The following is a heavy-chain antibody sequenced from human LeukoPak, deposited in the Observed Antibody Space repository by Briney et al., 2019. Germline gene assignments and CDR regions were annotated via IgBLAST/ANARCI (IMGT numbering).Heavy chain of an antibody. J-gene: IGHJ4*02. V-gene: IGHV3-7*03. CDR1: GFTFSSYW. Sequence: GGSLRLSCAASGFTFSSYWMSWVRQAPGKGLECVANIKQDGSEKYYVDSVKGRFTISRDNAKNSLYLQMNSLRAEDTAVYYCARVYDILTGGPKDYWGQGTLVTVSS. D-gene: IGHD3-9*01. CDR3: ARVYDILTGGPKDY. CDR2: IKQDGSEK.